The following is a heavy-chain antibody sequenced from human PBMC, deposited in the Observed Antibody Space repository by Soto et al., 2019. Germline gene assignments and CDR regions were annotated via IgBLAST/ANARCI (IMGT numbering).Heavy chain of an antibody. V-gene: IGHV1-18*01. Sequence: ASVKVSCKASGYTFFTYGITWVRQAPGQGLEWMGWISTYDGNTDYAQRLQGRVTMTTDTSTRTAYMELRSLRSDDTAVYYCARKSSSSSWFDPWGQGTLVTVSS. CDR1: GYTFFTYG. J-gene: IGHJ5*02. CDR2: ISTYDGNT. D-gene: IGHD6-6*01. CDR3: ARKSSSSSWFDP.